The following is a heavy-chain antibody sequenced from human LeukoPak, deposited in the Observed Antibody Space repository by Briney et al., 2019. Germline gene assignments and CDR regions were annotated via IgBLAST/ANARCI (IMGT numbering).Heavy chain of an antibody. D-gene: IGHD4-23*01. V-gene: IGHV1-69*13. Sequence: ASVKDSCKASGGTFSSYAISWVRQAPGQGLEWMGGIIPIFGTANYAQKFQGRVTITADESTSTAYMELSSLRSEDTAVYYCARGPAVTNWFDPWGQGTLVTVSS. CDR1: GGTFSSYA. CDR2: IIPIFGTA. CDR3: ARGPAVTNWFDP. J-gene: IGHJ5*02.